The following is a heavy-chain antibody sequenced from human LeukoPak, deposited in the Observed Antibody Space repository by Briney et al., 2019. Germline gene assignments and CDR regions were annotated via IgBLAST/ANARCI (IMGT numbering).Heavy chain of an antibody. CDR1: GFTFHDYY. J-gene: IGHJ4*02. D-gene: IGHD3-22*01. CDR3: ASYYYDSSGYYYGDQYYFDY. CDR2: ISSSGSTI. V-gene: IGHV3-11*01. Sequence: GGSLRLSCAASGFTFHDYYMSWIRQAPGKGLEWVSYISSSGSTIYYADSVKGRFTISRDNAKNSLYLQMNSLRAEDTAVYYCASYYYDSSGYYYGDQYYFDYWGQGTLVTVSS.